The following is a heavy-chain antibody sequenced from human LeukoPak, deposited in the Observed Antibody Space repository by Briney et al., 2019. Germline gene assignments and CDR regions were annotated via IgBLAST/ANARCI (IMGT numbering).Heavy chain of an antibody. CDR1: GFTFDDYA. CDR3: AKDLLYASSGYYYSSAFDI. CDR2: ISWNSGSI. V-gene: IGHV3-9*01. D-gene: IGHD3-22*01. J-gene: IGHJ3*02. Sequence: GGSLRLSCAASGFTFDDYAMHWVRQAPGKGLEWVSGISWNSGSIGYADSVKGRFTISRDNAKNSLYLQMNSLRAEDTALYYCAKDLLYASSGYYYSSAFDIWGQGTMVTVSS.